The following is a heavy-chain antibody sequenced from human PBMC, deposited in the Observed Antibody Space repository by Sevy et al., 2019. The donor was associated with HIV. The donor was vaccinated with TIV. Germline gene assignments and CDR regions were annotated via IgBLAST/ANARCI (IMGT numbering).Heavy chain of an antibody. J-gene: IGHJ4*02. Sequence: GESLKISCKGSGYSFTRYWIAWVRQMPGKGLEWMGIIYPDDSETRYSPSFQGQVTISADKSISTAYLQWSSLRASDSGMYYCARLICTSGICYFDYWGQGNLVTVSS. CDR2: IYPDDSET. CDR3: ARLICTSGICYFDY. D-gene: IGHD2-8*01. V-gene: IGHV5-51*01. CDR1: GYSFTRYW.